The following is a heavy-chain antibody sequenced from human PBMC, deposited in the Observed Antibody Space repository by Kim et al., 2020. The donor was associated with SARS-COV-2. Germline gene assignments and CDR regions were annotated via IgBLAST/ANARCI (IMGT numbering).Heavy chain of an antibody. D-gene: IGHD4-17*01. CDR1: GFTFSSYA. CDR3: AKDLSTPTTVTSRDYYGMDV. V-gene: IGHV3-23*01. J-gene: IGHJ6*02. Sequence: GGSLRLSCAASGFTFSSYAMSWVRQAPGKGLEWVSAISGSGGSTYYADSVKGRFTISRDNSKNTLYLQMNSLRAEDTAVYYCAKDLSTPTTVTSRDYYGMDVWGQGTTVTVSS. CDR2: ISGSGGST.